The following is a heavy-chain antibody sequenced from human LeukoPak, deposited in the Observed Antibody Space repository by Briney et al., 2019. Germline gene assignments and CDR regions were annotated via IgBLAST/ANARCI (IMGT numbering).Heavy chain of an antibody. J-gene: IGHJ6*03. D-gene: IGHD4-11*01. CDR1: DDFITMYY. Sequence: SETLSLTCTVSDDFITMYYWTWIRQPPGEGLEWIGYVDHTGSTKFNPSLNGRVSISRDTSNNFFSLRLRSVTAADTAVYSCARGRVSSSTWYSTYYYFFYMDFWGKGTTVTVSS. V-gene: IGHV4-59*01. CDR2: VDHTGST. CDR3: ARGRVSSSTWYSTYYYFFYMDF.